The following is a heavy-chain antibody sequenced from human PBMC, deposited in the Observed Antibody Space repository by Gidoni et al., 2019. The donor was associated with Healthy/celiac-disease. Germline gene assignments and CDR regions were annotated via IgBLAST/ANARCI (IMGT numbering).Heavy chain of an antibody. V-gene: IGHV3-33*01. CDR3: AREGGSGSLDY. CDR2: IWYDGSNK. J-gene: IGHJ4*02. Sequence: QVQLVESGGGVVQPGWSLRLSCAASGFTFSSYGMPWVRQAPGKGLEWVAVIWYDGSNKYYADSVKGRFTISRDNSKNTLYLQMNSLRAEDTAVYYCAREGGSGSLDYWGQGTLVTVSS. D-gene: IGHD1-26*01. CDR1: GFTFSSYG.